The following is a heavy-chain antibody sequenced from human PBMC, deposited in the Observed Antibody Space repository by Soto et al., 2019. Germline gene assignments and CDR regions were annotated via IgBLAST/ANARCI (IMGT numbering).Heavy chain of an antibody. CDR2: ISADNGNT. CDR1: GYPFTSYG. J-gene: IGHJ5*02. Sequence: XPVKVACKASGYPFTSYGIIWVRQAPGQGLEWMGWISADNGNTNYAQKLQGRVTMTTDTSTSTAYMELRSLRSDDTAVYYCARDRGSGWYGWFDPSGQGTLVTVSS. CDR3: ARDRGSGWYGWFDP. V-gene: IGHV1-18*01. D-gene: IGHD6-19*01.